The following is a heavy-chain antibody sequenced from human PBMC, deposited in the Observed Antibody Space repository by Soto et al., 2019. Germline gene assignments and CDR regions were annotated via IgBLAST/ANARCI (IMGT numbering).Heavy chain of an antibody. J-gene: IGHJ3*02. Sequence: SETLSLTCTFSVVSIISGFYYLSFIREHPGKGLEWIGYIYYSGSTYYNPSLKSRVTISVDTSKNQFYLKLSSVTTADTAVYYCARAGRRRRYLLFDRWGQGKRVIVSS. V-gene: IGHV4-31*03. CDR3: ARAGRRRRYLLFDR. CDR1: VVSIISGFYY. D-gene: IGHD4-17*01. CDR2: IYYSGST.